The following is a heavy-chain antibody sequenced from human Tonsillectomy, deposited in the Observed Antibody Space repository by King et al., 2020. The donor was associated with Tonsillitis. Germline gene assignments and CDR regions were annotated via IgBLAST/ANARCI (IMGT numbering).Heavy chain of an antibody. Sequence: VQLVESGGDLVHPGGSLRLSCAASGFTFSSYGINWVRQAPGKGLEWVSYINGDSSAIYYADSVKGRFTISRDNAKNSLYLQMNSLRDEDTAVYYCARDFARHWAIDYWGQGTPVTVSS. CDR3: ARDFARHWAIDY. J-gene: IGHJ4*02. D-gene: IGHD3-16*01. CDR1: GFTFSSYG. V-gene: IGHV3-48*02. CDR2: INGDSSAI.